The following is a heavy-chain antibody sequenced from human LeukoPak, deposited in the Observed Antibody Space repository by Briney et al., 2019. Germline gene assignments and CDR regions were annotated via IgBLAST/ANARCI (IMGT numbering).Heavy chain of an antibody. CDR3: ARDPRTVRI. D-gene: IGHD1-1*01. CDR2: IRRDGSEE. V-gene: IGHV3-7*01. J-gene: IGHJ4*02. Sequence: GGSLRLSCAASGFTFSSSWMSWVRQAPGKGPEWVASIRRDGSEEFYLDSVKGRFTISRDNAKNLLYLQMDSLRVEDTAIYYCARDPRTVRIWGQGTLVTVSS. CDR1: GFTFSSSW.